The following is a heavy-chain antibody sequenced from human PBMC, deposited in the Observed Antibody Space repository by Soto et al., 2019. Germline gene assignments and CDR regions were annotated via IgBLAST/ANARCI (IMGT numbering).Heavy chain of an antibody. CDR2: IKSKTDGGTT. CDR3: TTRSGYSYGLKSYYYYYGMDV. Sequence: GGSLRLSCAASGFTFSNAWMNWVRQAPGKGLEWVGRIKSKTDGGTTDYAAPVKGRFTISRDDSKNTLYLQMNSLKTEDTAVYYCTTRSGYSYGLKSYYYYYGMDVWGQGTTVTVSS. J-gene: IGHJ6*02. D-gene: IGHD5-18*01. CDR1: GFTFSNAW. V-gene: IGHV3-15*07.